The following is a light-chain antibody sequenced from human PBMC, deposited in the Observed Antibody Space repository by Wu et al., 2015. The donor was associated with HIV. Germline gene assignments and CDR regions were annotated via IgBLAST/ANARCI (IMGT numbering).Light chain of an antibody. Sequence: EIVLTQSPATLSLSLGERATLSCRASQSVSSYLAWYQQKPGQPPRLLIYLASTRATGIPARFSGSGSGTEFTLTISRLEPEDFAVYYCQQYGSSPVTFGGGTKVEIK. J-gene: IGKJ4*01. CDR2: LAS. CDR1: QSVSSY. CDR3: QQYGSSPVT. V-gene: IGKV3-20*01.